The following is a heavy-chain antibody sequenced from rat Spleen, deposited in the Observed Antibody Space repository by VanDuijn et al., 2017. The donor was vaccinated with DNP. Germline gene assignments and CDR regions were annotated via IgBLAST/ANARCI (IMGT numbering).Heavy chain of an antibody. CDR3: ARRTD. Sequence: EVQLVESGGGLVQPGRSLKLSCAASGFTFSDYYMAWVRQAPQQGLEWVASISYEGSSTYYGDSVKGRFTISRDNAKSTLYLQMNSLRSEDTATYYCARRTDWGQGVMVAVSS. CDR2: ISYEGSST. CDR1: GFTFSDYY. V-gene: IGHV5-22*01. J-gene: IGHJ2*01.